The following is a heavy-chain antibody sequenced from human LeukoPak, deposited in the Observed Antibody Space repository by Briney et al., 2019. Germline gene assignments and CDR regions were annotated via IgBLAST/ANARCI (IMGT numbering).Heavy chain of an antibody. Sequence: GGSLRLSCAASGSTFSSYAMHWLRQAPGKGLEYISAISSNGGGTYYANSVKGRFTISRDNSKNTLYLQLGSLRAEDMAVYYCARWAGAAAFDYWGQGTLVTVSS. CDR3: ARWAGAAAFDY. D-gene: IGHD6-13*01. V-gene: IGHV3-64*01. CDR1: GSTFSSYA. J-gene: IGHJ4*02. CDR2: ISSNGGGT.